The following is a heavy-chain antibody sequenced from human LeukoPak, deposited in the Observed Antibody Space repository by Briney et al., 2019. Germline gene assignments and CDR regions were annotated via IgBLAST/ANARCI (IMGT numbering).Heavy chain of an antibody. D-gene: IGHD3-22*01. V-gene: IGHV4-4*07. CDR2: IYTSGST. CDR1: GGSISSYY. J-gene: IGHJ4*02. CDR3: ARGPINYYDSSGYDVPPD. Sequence: MASETLSLTCTVSGGSISSYYWSWIRQPAGKGLEWIGRIYTSGSTNYNPSPKSRVTMSVDTSKNQFSLKLSSATAADTAVYYCARGPINYYDSSGYDVPPDWGQGTLVTVSS.